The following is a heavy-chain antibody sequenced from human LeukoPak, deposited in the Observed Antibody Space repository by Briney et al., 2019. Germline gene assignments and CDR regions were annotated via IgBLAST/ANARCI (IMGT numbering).Heavy chain of an antibody. Sequence: PGGSLRLSCAASGFTFDDYAMHWVRQAPGKGLEWVSGISWNSGSIGYADSVKGRFTISRDNAKNSLYLQMNSLRAEDMALYYCARVGAPHEYYFDYWGQGTLVTVSS. CDR2: ISWNSGSI. V-gene: IGHV3-9*03. D-gene: IGHD1-26*01. CDR1: GFTFDDYA. CDR3: ARVGAPHEYYFDY. J-gene: IGHJ4*02.